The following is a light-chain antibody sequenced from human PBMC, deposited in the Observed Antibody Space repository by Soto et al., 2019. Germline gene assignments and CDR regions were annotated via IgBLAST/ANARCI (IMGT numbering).Light chain of an antibody. CDR3: SSYTSTSSFYV. V-gene: IGLV2-14*03. CDR1: NCDIGNYDF. J-gene: IGLJ1*01. Sequence: QSVLTQPASVSGSPGQSITISCTGANCDIGNYDFVSWYRQHPGEAPKVLIFDVSNRPSGISNRFSGSKSGNTASLTIYGLQAEDEADYFCSSYTSTSSFYVFGTGTKVTVL. CDR2: DVS.